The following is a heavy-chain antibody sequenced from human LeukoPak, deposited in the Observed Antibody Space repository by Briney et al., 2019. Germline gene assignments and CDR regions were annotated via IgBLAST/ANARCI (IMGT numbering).Heavy chain of an antibody. CDR2: IYYSGST. D-gene: IGHD3-10*01. CDR1: GGSISSSSYY. V-gene: IGHV4-39*01. Sequence: SETLSLTCTVSGGSISSSSYYWGWIRQPPGKGLEWIGSIYYSGSTYYNPSLKSRVTISVDTSKNQFSLKLSSVTAADTAVYYCVGGVYYSGPFDYWGQGTLVNVCS. CDR3: VGGVYYSGPFDY. J-gene: IGHJ4*02.